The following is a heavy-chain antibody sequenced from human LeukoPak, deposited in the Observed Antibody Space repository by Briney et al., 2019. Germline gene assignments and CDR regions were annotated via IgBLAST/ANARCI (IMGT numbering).Heavy chain of an antibody. D-gene: IGHD4-17*01. CDR3: ARESATVTTITY. CDR2: ISYDGSNK. V-gene: IGHV3-30-3*01. J-gene: IGHJ4*02. CDR1: GFTCSSYA. Sequence: PGGSLRLSCAASGFTCSSYAMHWVRQAPGKELEWVAVISYDGSNKCYADSVKGRFTISRDNSKNTLYLQMNSLRAEDTAVYYCARESATVTTITYWGQGTLVTVSS.